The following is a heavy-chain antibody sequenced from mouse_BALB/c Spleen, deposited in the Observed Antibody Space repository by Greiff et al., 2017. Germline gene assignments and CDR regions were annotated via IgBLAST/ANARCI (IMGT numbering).Heavy chain of an antibody. CDR2: IYPGDGDT. D-gene: IGHD2-13*01. J-gene: IGHJ3*01. V-gene: IGHV1-80*01. Sequence: VKLMESGAELVRPGSSVKISCKASGYAFSSYWMNWVKQRPGQGLEWIGQIYPGDGDTNYNGKFKGKATLTADKSSSTAYMQLSSLTSEDSAVYFCAIYYGAPFAYWGQGTLVTVSA. CDR1: GYAFSSYW. CDR3: AIYYGAPFAY.